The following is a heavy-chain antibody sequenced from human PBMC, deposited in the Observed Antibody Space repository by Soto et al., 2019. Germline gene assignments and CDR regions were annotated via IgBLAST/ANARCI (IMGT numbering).Heavy chain of an antibody. V-gene: IGHV1-3*01. CDR2: INAGNGNT. CDR3: ARGLTYYYDSSGYRRDKIIFDI. Sequence: XSVKVSWKASGYTFTSYAMHWVRQAPVQRLEWMGWINAGNGNTKYSQKFQGRVTITRDTSASTAYMELSSLRSEETAVYYCARGLTYYYDSSGYRRDKIIFDIWGQGTMVTVSS. D-gene: IGHD3-22*01. J-gene: IGHJ3*02. CDR1: GYTFTSYA.